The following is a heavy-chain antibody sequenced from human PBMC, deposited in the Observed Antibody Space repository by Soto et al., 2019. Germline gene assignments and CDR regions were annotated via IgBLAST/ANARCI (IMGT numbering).Heavy chain of an antibody. CDR3: ATTDKVGDGYNSIFYYYYCGMDV. J-gene: IGHJ6*02. D-gene: IGHD5-12*01. CDR1: GYTFTGYY. Sequence: ASVKVSCKASGYTFTGYYMHWVRQAPGQGLEWMGWINPNSGGTNYAQKFQGRVTMTRDTSISTAYMELSRLRSDDTAVYYCATTDKVGDGYNSIFYYYYCGMDVWGQGTTVTVSS. V-gene: IGHV1-2*02. CDR2: INPNSGGT.